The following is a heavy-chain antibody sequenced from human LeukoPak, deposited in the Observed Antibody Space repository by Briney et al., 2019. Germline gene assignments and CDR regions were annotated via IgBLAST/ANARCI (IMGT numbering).Heavy chain of an antibody. CDR2: ISNSGTN. CDR3: AGAALTNQYTSGAFHH. J-gene: IGHJ1*01. Sequence: PSETLSLTCAVSGGSITSYYWSWIRQPPGKGLEWIGDISNSGTNNYNPSLKSRVTISVDKSKKQVSLRLKSLTAADTAVYFCAGAALTNQYTSGAFHHWVQGTLVTVSS. V-gene: IGHV4-59*01. D-gene: IGHD3-10*01. CDR1: GGSITSYY.